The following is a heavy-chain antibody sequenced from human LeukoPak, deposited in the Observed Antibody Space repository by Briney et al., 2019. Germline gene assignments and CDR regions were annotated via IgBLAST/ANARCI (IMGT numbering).Heavy chain of an antibody. V-gene: IGHV4-59*01. Sequence: SETLSLTCTVSGGSISSYYWSWIRQPPGKGLEWIGYINYSRGTKYNPFFKSRVTISLDTSKNQFSLKLNSVTTADTAVYSCARGISFFDYWGQGTLVTVSS. D-gene: IGHD2-15*01. CDR2: INYSRGT. CDR3: ARGISFFDY. J-gene: IGHJ4*02. CDR1: GGSISSYY.